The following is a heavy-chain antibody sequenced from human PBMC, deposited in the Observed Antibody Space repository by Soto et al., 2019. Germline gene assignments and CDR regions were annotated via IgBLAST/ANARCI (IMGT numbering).Heavy chain of an antibody. D-gene: IGHD2-15*01. CDR3: YGVVVVAATNTPGDY. CDR1: GFTFSSYW. J-gene: IGHJ4*02. V-gene: IGHV3-7*01. CDR2: IKQDGSEK. Sequence: EVQLVESGGGLVQPGGSLRLSCAASGFTFSSYWMSWVRQAPGKGLEWVANIKQDGSEKYYVDSVKGRFTISRDNAKNSLYLQMNSLRDEDTAVYYCYGVVVVAATNTPGDYWGQGTLVTVSS.